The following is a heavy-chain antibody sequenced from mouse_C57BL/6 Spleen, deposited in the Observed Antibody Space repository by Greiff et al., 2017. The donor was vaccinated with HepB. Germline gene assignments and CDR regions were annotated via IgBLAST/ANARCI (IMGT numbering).Heavy chain of an antibody. V-gene: IGHV1-82*01. CDR2: IYPGDGDT. CDR1: GYAFSSSW. J-gene: IGHJ1*03. CDR3: ARGGTTVVAADWYFDV. D-gene: IGHD1-1*01. Sequence: VKLMESGPELVKPGASVKISCKASGYAFSSSWMNWVKQRPGKGLEWIGRIYPGDGDTNYNGKFKGKATLTADKSSSTAYMQLSSLTSEDSAVYVCARGGTTVVAADWYFDVWGTGTTVTVSS.